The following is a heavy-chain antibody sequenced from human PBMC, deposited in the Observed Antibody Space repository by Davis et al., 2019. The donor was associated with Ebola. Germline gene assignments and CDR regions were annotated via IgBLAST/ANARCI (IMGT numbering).Heavy chain of an antibody. CDR2: ISGSGGST. V-gene: IGHV3-23*01. Sequence: GESLKISCAASGFTFSSYAMSWVRQAPGKGLEWVSAISGSGGSTYYADSVKGRFTISRDNSKSTLYLQMNSLRADDTAVYFCARAGYNSGWGIDSWGQGTLVTVSS. CDR3: ARAGYNSGWGIDS. CDR1: GFTFSSYA. D-gene: IGHD6-19*01. J-gene: IGHJ4*02.